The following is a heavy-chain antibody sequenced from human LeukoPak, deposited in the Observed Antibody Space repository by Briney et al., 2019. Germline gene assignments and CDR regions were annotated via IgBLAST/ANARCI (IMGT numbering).Heavy chain of an antibody. V-gene: IGHV3-13*01. CDR3: ARARDVDTDAFDI. CDR1: GFTFSTSD. Sequence: PGGSLRLSCAASGFTFSTSDMHWVRQPPGRNLGWVSAIGFAGDTYYADSLKGRFTISRENAKNSLYPQMSSLRAGDTAVYYCARARDVDTDAFDIWGQGTMVTVSS. CDR2: IGFAGDT. D-gene: IGHD5-18*01. J-gene: IGHJ3*02.